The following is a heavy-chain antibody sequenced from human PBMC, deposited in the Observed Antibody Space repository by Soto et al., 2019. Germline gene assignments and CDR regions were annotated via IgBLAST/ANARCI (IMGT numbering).Heavy chain of an antibody. D-gene: IGHD2-2*01. V-gene: IGHV1-2*04. Sequence: ASVKVSCKASGYTFTGYYMHWVRQAPGQGLEWMGWINPNSGGTNYAQKFQGWVTMTRDTSISTAYMELSRLRSDDTAVYYCARALPIVVVPAAIPGANWFDPWGQGTLVTVSS. CDR1: GYTFTGYY. J-gene: IGHJ5*02. CDR3: ARALPIVVVPAAIPGANWFDP. CDR2: INPNSGGT.